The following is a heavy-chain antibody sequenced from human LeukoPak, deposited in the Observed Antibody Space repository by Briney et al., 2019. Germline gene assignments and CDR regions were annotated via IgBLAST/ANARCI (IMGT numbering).Heavy chain of an antibody. CDR2: ISWNSGSI. J-gene: IGHJ6*04. V-gene: IGHV3-9*01. Sequence: GGSLRLSCAASGFTFDDYAMLWVRQAPGKGLEWVSGISWNSGSIDYADSVKGRFTISRDNAKNSLYLQMNSLRAEDTAVYYCAELGITMIGGVWGKGTTVTISS. D-gene: IGHD3-10*02. CDR1: GFTFDDYA. CDR3: AELGITMIGGV.